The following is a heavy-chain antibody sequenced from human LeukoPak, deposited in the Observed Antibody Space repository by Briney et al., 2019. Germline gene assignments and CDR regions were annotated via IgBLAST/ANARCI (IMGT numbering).Heavy chain of an antibody. D-gene: IGHD6-19*01. CDR1: GFTFSSYG. V-gene: IGHV3-30*18. J-gene: IGHJ4*02. Sequence: PGRALRLSCAASGFTFSSYGMHWVRQAPGKGLEWVAVISHDGSNKYFADSVKGRFTISRDNSKNTLYLQMNSLRAEDTAVYYCAKVRWDNSGWYYLDYWGQGTLVTVSS. CDR3: AKVRWDNSGWYYLDY. CDR2: ISHDGSNK.